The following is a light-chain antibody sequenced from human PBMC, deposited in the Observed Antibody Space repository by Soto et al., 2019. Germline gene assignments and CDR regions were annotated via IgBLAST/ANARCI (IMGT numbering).Light chain of an antibody. J-gene: IGLJ3*02. CDR1: SSDVGGYNY. CDR2: EVS. V-gene: IGLV2-14*01. Sequence: QSALTQPASVSGSPGQSITISCTGTSSDVGGYNYVSWYQQYPGRAPKLMIFEVSNRPSGVSIRFSGSKSGSTASLTISGLQAEDEADYYCTSYTSSSTVVFGGGTQLTVL. CDR3: TSYTSSSTVV.